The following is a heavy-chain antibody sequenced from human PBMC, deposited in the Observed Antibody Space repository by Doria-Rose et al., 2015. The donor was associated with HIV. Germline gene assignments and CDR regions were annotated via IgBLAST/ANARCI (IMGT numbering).Heavy chain of an antibody. CDR3: ARIKSSRWYHKYYFDF. V-gene: IGHV2-26*01. J-gene: IGHJ4*02. CDR1: GVSLSSPGMG. D-gene: IGHD6-13*01. Sequence: QVTLKESGPVLVKPTETLTLTCTVSGVSLSSPGMGVSWIRQPPGKALEWLANIFSDDERSYKPSLKSRLTISRGTSKSQVVLTMTDMDPVDTATYYCARIKSSRWYHKYYFDFWGQGTLVIFSA. CDR2: IFSDDER.